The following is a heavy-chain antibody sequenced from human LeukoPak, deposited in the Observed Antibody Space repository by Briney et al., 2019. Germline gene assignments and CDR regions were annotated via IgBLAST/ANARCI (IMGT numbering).Heavy chain of an antibody. J-gene: IGHJ4*02. CDR3: AKSSHSNAWDDFDY. CDR1: GFTFTSYV. D-gene: IGHD5-18*01. Sequence: GESLRLSCAASGFTFTSYVMNWVRQAPGQGPEWVSTIADSGGDTYYADSVKGRFTVSRDDSENTLYLQMHSLRAEDTATYYCAKSSHSNAWDDFDYWGQGTLVTVSP. CDR2: IADSGGDT. V-gene: IGHV3-23*01.